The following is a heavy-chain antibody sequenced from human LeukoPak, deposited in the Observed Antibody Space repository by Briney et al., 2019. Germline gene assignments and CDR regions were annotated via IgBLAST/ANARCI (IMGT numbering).Heavy chain of an antibody. CDR3: AKDWPDIVVVVAAESYDYGDHYFDY. CDR2: IRYDGSNK. J-gene: IGHJ4*02. V-gene: IGHV3-30*02. Sequence: GSLRLSCAASGFTFSSYGMHWVRQAPGKGLEWVAFIRYDGSNKYYADSVKGRFTISRDNSKNTLYLQMNSLRAEDTAVYYCAKDWPDIVVVVAAESYDYGDHYFDYWGQGTLVTVSS. D-gene: IGHD2-15*01. CDR1: GFTFSSYG.